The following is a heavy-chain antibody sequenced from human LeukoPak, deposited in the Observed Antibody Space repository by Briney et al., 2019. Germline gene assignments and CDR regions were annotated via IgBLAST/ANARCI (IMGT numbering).Heavy chain of an antibody. CDR2: IYYSGST. CDR1: GDSISSSSFY. D-gene: IGHD3-3*01. Sequence: SETLSLTCTVSGDSISSSSFYWGWIRQPPGKGLEWIGTIYYSGSTYYSPSLKSRVTISVDTSKNQFSLKLSSVTAADTAVHYCARLRPTIFGVVIMTYFDYWGRGTLVTVSS. CDR3: ARLRPTIFGVVIMTYFDY. V-gene: IGHV4-39*01. J-gene: IGHJ4*02.